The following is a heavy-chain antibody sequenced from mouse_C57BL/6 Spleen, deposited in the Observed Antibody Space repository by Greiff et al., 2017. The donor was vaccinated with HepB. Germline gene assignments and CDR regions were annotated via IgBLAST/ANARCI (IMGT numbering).Heavy chain of an antibody. CDR3: ARDGDSSGYWFAY. CDR1: GFTFSSYA. J-gene: IGHJ3*01. CDR2: ISDGGSYT. D-gene: IGHD3-2*02. V-gene: IGHV5-4*01. Sequence: EVKLQESGGGLVKPGGSLKLSCAASGFTFSSYAMSWVRQTPEKRLEWVATISDGGSYTYYPDNVKGRFTISRDNAKNNLYLQMSHLKSEDTAMYYCARDGDSSGYWFAYWGQGTLVTVSA.